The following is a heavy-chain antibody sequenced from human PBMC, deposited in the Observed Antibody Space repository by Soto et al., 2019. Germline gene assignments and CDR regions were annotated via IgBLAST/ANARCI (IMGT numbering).Heavy chain of an antibody. CDR3: ARARSQYSSGWYSAFDI. Sequence: GGSLRLSCAASGFTFSSYAMSWVRQAPGKGLEWASAISGSGGSTYYADSVKGRFTISRDNSKNTLYLQMNSLRAEDTAVYYCARARSQYSSGWYSAFDIWGQGTMVTVSS. J-gene: IGHJ3*02. CDR1: GFTFSSYA. V-gene: IGHV3-23*01. D-gene: IGHD6-19*01. CDR2: ISGSGGST.